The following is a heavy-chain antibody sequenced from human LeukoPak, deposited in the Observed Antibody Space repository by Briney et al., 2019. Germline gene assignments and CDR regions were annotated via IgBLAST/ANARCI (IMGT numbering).Heavy chain of an antibody. Sequence: SETLSLTCTVSGGSISSYYWSWIRQPPGKGLEWIGYIYYSGSTNYNPSLKSRVTISVDTSKNQFSLKLSSVTAADTAVYYFARGLKVRGRIDYWGQGTLVTVSS. V-gene: IGHV4-59*08. CDR2: IYYSGST. CDR1: GGSISSYY. J-gene: IGHJ4*02. CDR3: ARGLKVRGRIDY. D-gene: IGHD3-10*01.